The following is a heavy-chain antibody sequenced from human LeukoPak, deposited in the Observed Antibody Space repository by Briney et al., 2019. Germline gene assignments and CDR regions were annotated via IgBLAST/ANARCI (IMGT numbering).Heavy chain of an antibody. CDR3: ARVRIAVRAEYFQH. V-gene: IGHV4-4*02. D-gene: IGHD6-19*01. J-gene: IGHJ1*01. Sequence: SKTLSLTCAVSGGSISSSNWWSWVRQPPGKGLEWIGEIYHSGSTNYNPSLKSRVTISVDKSKNQFSLKLSSVTAADTAVYYCARVRIAVRAEYFQHWGQGTLVTVSS. CDR1: GGSISSSNW. CDR2: IYHSGST.